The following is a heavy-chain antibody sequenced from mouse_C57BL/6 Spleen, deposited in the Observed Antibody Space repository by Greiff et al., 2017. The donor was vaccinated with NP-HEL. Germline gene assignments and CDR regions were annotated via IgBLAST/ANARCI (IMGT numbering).Heavy chain of an antibody. Sequence: VQLQQPGAELVRPGTSVKLSCKASGYTFTSYWMHWVKQRPGQGLEWIGVIDPSDSYTNYNQKFKGKATLTVDTSSSTAYMQLSSLTSEDSAVYYCATSTVSSSYYAMDYWGQGTSVTVAS. D-gene: IGHD1-1*01. J-gene: IGHJ4*01. CDR2: IDPSDSYT. V-gene: IGHV1-59*01. CDR1: GYTFTSYW. CDR3: ATSTVSSSYYAMDY.